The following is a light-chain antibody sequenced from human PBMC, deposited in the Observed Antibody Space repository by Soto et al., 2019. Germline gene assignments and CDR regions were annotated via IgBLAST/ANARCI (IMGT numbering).Light chain of an antibody. Sequence: QSVLTQPASVSGSPGQSITISCTGTSSDVGAYNYVSWYQQHPFKAPKLMIYDVTNRPSGVSDRFSGSKSGNTASLTISGLQAEDEAHYYCSSYTSSSNPYVFGTGTKLTVL. V-gene: IGLV2-14*03. CDR1: SSDVGAYNY. CDR3: SSYTSSSNPYV. CDR2: DVT. J-gene: IGLJ1*01.